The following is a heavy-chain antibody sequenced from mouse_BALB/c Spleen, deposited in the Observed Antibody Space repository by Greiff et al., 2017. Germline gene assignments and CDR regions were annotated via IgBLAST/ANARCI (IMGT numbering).Heavy chain of an antibody. CDR3: ARWTTAKDYAMDY. Sequence: EVKLVESGGGLVQPGGSLKLSCAASGFTFSSYTMSWVRQTPEKRLEWVAYISSGSSTIYYADTVKGRFTISRDNPKNTLFLQMTSLRSEDTAMYYCARWTTAKDYAMDYWGQGTSVTVSS. CDR2: ISSGSSTI. V-gene: IGHV5-17*02. J-gene: IGHJ4*01. CDR1: GFTFSSYT. D-gene: IGHD1-2*01.